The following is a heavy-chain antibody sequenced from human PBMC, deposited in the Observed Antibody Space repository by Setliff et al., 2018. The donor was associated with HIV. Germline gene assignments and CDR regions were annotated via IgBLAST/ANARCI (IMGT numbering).Heavy chain of an antibody. D-gene: IGHD2-2*01. CDR3: ARGGTSSNWFGP. V-gene: IGHV4-61*01. CDR1: GGSITRTPYY. CDR2: IYNSVTT. J-gene: IGHJ5*02. Sequence: PSETLSLTCTVSGGSITRTPYYWSWIRQAPGKGLQWIGFIYNSVTTNYNPSLKSRATISLDTSKNQFSLKLTSVTAADTAVYYCARGGTSSNWFGPWGQGTLVTVSS.